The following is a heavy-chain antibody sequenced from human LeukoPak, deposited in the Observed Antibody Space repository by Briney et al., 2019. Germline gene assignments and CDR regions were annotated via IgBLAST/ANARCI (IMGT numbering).Heavy chain of an antibody. J-gene: IGHJ4*02. CDR3: ARGSGYSYGPLDYFDY. D-gene: IGHD5-18*01. V-gene: IGHV3-64*01. CDR1: GFTFSSYA. CDR2: ISSNGGST. Sequence: GGSLRLSCAASGFTFSSYAMHWVRQAPGKGLEYVSAISSNGGSTYYANSVKGRFTISRDNSKNTLYFQMGSLRAEDMAVYYCARGSGYSYGPLDYFDYWGQGTLVTVSS.